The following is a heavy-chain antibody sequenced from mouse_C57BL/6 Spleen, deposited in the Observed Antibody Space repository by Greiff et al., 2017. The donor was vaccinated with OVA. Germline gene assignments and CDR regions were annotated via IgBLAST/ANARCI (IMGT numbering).Heavy chain of an antibody. D-gene: IGHD1-2*01. CDR3: ARNIYGGSYAMDY. J-gene: IGHJ4*01. Sequence: VQLQQPGAELVMPGASVKLSCKASGYTFTSYWMHWVKQRPGQGLEWIGEIDPSDSYTNYNQKFKGKSTLTVDKSSSTAYMQLSSLTSEDSAVYYCARNIYGGSYAMDYWGQGTSVTVSS. CDR1: GYTFTSYW. CDR2: IDPSDSYT. V-gene: IGHV1-69*01.